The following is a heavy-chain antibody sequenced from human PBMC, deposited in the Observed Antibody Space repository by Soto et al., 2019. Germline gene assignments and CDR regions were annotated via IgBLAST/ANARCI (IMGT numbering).Heavy chain of an antibody. V-gene: IGHV4-31*03. CDR3: ARGYEGDAFDI. J-gene: IGHJ3*02. D-gene: IGHD5-12*01. Sequence: SETLSLTCTVSGGSISSDDYYWNWIRQRPGKGLEWIGNIYYRGNTNYNPSLKSRIIMSMDMSENQFSLKLTSVTAADTAVYYCARGYEGDAFDIWGQGTMVTVS. CDR2: IYYRGNT. CDR1: GGSISSDDYY.